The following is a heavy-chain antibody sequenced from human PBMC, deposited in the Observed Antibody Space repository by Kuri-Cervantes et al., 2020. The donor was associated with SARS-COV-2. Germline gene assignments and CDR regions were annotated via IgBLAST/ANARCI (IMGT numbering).Heavy chain of an antibody. D-gene: IGHD6-25*01. V-gene: IGHV4-39*07. CDR1: GGSISSSSYY. CDR2: IYYSGST. Sequence: ESLKISCTVSGGSISSSSYYWGWIRQPPGKGLEWIGSIYYSGSTYYNPSLKSRVTISVDTSKNQFSLKLSSVTAADTAVYYCARARDNSARGWYYYMDVWGKGTTVTVSS. CDR3: ARARDNSARGWYYYMDV. J-gene: IGHJ6*03.